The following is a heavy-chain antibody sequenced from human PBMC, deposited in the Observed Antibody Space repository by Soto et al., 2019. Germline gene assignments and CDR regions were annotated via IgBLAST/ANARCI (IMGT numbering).Heavy chain of an antibody. V-gene: IGHV4-38-2*02. D-gene: IGHD1-1*01. Sequence: PSETLSLTCAVSGYSISSAYYWGWIRHPPGKGLEWIGSVYYTGSTDYNPSLKSRVTISVDTSKNQFSLKLSSVTAADTAVYYCAREETGTLLSPPYTTTIVGMDVWGQGTTVTVSS. CDR2: VYYTGST. CDR3: AREETGTLLSPPYTTTIVGMDV. CDR1: GYSISSAYY. J-gene: IGHJ6*02.